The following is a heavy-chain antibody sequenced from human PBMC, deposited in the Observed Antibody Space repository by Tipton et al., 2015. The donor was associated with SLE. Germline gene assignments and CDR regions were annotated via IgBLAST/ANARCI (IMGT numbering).Heavy chain of an antibody. V-gene: IGHV1-46*01. J-gene: IGHJ3*01. Sequence: VQLVQSGAEVKKPGASVKVSCKASGYTFTSYYMHWVRQAPGQGLEWMGIINPSGGSTSYAQKFQGRVTMTRDTSTSTVYMELSSLRSEDTAVYYCARDKDPYYYDNSGLYFDDALDAWGQGTVVTVSS. CDR3: ARDKDPYYYDNSGLYFDDALDA. CDR2: INPSGGST. D-gene: IGHD3-22*01. CDR1: GYTFTSYY.